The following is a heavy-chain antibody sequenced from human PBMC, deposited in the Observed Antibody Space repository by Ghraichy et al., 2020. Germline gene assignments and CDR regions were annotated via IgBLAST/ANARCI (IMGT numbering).Heavy chain of an antibody. CDR3: ARGAEQIAEDAFDI. Sequence: SETLSLTCAVYGGSFSGYYWSWIRQPPGKGLEWIGEINHSGSTNYNPSLKSRVTISVDTSKNQFSLKLSSVTAADTAVYYCARGAEQIAEDAFDIWGQGTMVTVSS. J-gene: IGHJ3*02. D-gene: IGHD6-13*01. V-gene: IGHV4-34*01. CDR2: INHSGST. CDR1: GGSFSGYY.